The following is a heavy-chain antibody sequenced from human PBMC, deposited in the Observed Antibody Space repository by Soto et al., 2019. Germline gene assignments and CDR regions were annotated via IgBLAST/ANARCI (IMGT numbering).Heavy chain of an antibody. D-gene: IGHD1-1*01. CDR3: ARGGNVATGTTFYFDY. CDR1: GGTFSSYA. J-gene: IGHJ4*02. Sequence: QVQLVQSGAEVKKPGSSVKVSCKASGGTFSSYAISWVRQAPGQGLEWMGGIIPIFGTANYAQKFQGGVTITADKSTSTAYMELSSLRSEDTAVYYCARGGNVATGTTFYFDYWGQGTLVTVSS. CDR2: IIPIFGTA. V-gene: IGHV1-69*06.